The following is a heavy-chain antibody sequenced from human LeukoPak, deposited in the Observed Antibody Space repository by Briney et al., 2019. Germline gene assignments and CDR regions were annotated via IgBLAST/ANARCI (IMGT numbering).Heavy chain of an antibody. D-gene: IGHD3-10*01. CDR2: ISGSGGST. J-gene: IGHJ3*02. CDR1: GFTFSSYA. CDR3: ANGGDAFDI. V-gene: IGHV3-23*01. Sequence: PGGSLRLSCAASGFTFSSYAMSWVRQAPGKRLEWVSAISGSGGSTYYADSVKGRFTISRDNSKNTLYLQMNSPRAEDTAVYYCANGGDAFDIWGQGTMVTVSS.